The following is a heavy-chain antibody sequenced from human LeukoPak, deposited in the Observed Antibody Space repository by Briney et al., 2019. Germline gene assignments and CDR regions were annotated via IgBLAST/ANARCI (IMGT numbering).Heavy chain of an antibody. CDR2: IIPIFGTA. CDR1: GGTFSSYA. D-gene: IGHD4-17*01. CDR3: ARVTVTQGIDY. J-gene: IGHJ4*02. V-gene: IGHV1-69*13. Sequence: ASVKVSCKASGGTFSSYAISWVRQAPGQGLEWMGGIIPIFGTANYARKLQGRVTITADESTSTAYMELSSLRSEDTAVYYCARVTVTQGIDYWGQGTLVTVSS.